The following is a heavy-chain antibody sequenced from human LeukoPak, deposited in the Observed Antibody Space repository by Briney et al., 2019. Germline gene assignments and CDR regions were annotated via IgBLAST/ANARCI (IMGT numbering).Heavy chain of an antibody. Sequence: SQTLSLTCTVSGVSISNYSWSWIRQPPGKALEWIGYIYYTVPTKYNPSLKSRATTSLDTSKNQFSLKLTPVTAADTALFLWKTAYEIDVWGQGTTVTVSS. CDR1: GVSISNYS. V-gene: IGHV4-59*01. CDR3: KTAYEIDV. CDR2: IYYTVPT. J-gene: IGHJ6*02. D-gene: IGHD1-1*01.